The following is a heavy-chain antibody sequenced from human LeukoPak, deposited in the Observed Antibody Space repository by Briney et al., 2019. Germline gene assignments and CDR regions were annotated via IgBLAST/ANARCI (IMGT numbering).Heavy chain of an antibody. D-gene: IGHD3-10*01. V-gene: IGHV1-18*01. CDR3: ARDPRYGSGSYYKVRHYYMDV. CDR2: ISAYNGNT. CDR1: GYTFTSYG. Sequence: GESLKISCKGSGYTFTSYGISWVRQAPGQGLEWMGWISAYNGNTNYAQKLQGRVTMTTDTSTSTAYMELRSLRSDDTAVYYCARDPRYGSGSYYKVRHYYMDVWGKGTTVTISS. J-gene: IGHJ6*03.